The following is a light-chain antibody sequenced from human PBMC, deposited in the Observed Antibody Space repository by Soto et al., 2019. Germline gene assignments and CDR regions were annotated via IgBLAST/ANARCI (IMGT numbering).Light chain of an antibody. J-gene: IGLJ1*01. CDR1: SSDVGGYNY. Sequence: QSVLTQPPSASGSPGQSVTISCTGTSSDVGGYNYVSWYQQHPGKAPKLIIYEVSKRPSGVPDRFSGSKSGNTASLTISGLQAEDEADYYCDSYTSSRAYVFGIGTKVTVL. V-gene: IGLV2-8*01. CDR3: DSYTSSRAYV. CDR2: EVS.